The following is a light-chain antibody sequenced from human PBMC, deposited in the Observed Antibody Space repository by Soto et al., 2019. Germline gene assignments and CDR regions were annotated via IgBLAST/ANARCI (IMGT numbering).Light chain of an antibody. CDR1: STDVGRYNY. J-gene: IGLJ1*01. Sequence: QSALTQPASVSGSPGQSITISCTGTSTDVGRYNYVSWYQQHPGKAPKLMIYDVTSRPSGVSNRFSGSKSGDTASLIISGLQHEDEADYYCLSFTTSDTYVFGTGTKLTVL. CDR2: DVT. CDR3: LSFTTSDTYV. V-gene: IGLV2-14*01.